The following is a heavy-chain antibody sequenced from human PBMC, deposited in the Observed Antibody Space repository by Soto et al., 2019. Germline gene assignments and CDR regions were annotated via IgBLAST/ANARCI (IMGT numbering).Heavy chain of an antibody. CDR3: AHSLHYYGSGSFVY. CDR2: IYWDDDK. D-gene: IGHD3-10*01. CDR1: GFSLSTSGVG. Sequence: QITLKESGPTLVKPTQTLTLTCTFSGFSLSTSGVGVGWIRQPPGKALEWLALIYWDDDKRYSPSLKSRLTIXTXTXXNQVVLTMTNMDPVDTATYYCAHSLHYYGSGSFVYWGQGTLVTVSS. J-gene: IGHJ4*02. V-gene: IGHV2-5*02.